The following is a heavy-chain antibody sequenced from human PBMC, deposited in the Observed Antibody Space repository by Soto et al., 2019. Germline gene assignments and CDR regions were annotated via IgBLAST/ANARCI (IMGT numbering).Heavy chain of an antibody. D-gene: IGHD3-22*01. Sequence: EVQLVESGGGLVKPGGSLRLSCAASGFTFSSYSMNWVRQAPGKGLEWVSSISSSSSYIYYADSVKGRFTISRDNAKNSLYRQMNSLRAEDTAVYYCARDLYYYDSSVGFDYWGQGTLVTVSS. CDR2: ISSSSSYI. J-gene: IGHJ4*02. V-gene: IGHV3-21*01. CDR1: GFTFSSYS. CDR3: ARDLYYYDSSVGFDY.